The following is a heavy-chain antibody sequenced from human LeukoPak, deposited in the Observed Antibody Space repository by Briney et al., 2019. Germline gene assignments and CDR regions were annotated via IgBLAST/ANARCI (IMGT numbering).Heavy chain of an antibody. CDR1: GYTFTKYG. J-gene: IGHJ4*02. Sequence: GASVTVSCKASGYTFTKYGISWVRQAPGQGLEWMGWISAYNGNTNYAQRFQGRVTMTTDTSTSTAYVELTSLRSDDTAVYFCARDRYNWNYIISRFDSWGQGTLVTVSS. CDR2: ISAYNGNT. D-gene: IGHD1-7*01. CDR3: ARDRYNWNYIISRFDS. V-gene: IGHV1-18*01.